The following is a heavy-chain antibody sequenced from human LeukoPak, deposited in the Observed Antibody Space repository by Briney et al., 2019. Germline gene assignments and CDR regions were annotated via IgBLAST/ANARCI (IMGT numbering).Heavy chain of an antibody. Sequence: EASVKVSCKASGGTFSSYAISWVRQAPGQGLEWMGWISAYNGNTNYAQKLQGRVTMTTDTSTSTAYMELRSLRSDDTAVYYCARFYYDSSGYYPEGWGQGTLVTVSS. CDR2: ISAYNGNT. CDR3: ARFYYDSSGYYPEG. J-gene: IGHJ4*02. V-gene: IGHV1-18*01. CDR1: GGTFSSYA. D-gene: IGHD3-22*01.